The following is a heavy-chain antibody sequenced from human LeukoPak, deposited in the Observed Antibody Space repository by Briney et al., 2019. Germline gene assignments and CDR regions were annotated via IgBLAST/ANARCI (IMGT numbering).Heavy chain of an antibody. CDR3: ARVRRYSSGWYDYFDY. CDR2: IGYDGSNK. V-gene: IGHV3-33*01. D-gene: IGHD6-19*01. CDR1: GFTFSSYG. Sequence: GSLRLSCAASGFTFSSYGMHWVRQAPGKGLELVAVIGYDGSNKYYADSVKGRFTISRDNSKNTLYLQMNSLRAEDTAVYYCARVRRYSSGWYDYFDYWGQGTLVTVSS. J-gene: IGHJ4*02.